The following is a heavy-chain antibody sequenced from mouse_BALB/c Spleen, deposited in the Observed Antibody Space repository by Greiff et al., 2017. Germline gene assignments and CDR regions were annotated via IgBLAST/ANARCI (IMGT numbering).Heavy chain of an antibody. V-gene: IGHV14-1*02. J-gene: IGHJ4*01. CDR2: IDPENGNT. D-gene: IGHD1-1*01. Sequence: VQLQQSGAELVRPWAFVTLSCNASGFNINDYYMHWVKQRPEQGLEWIGWIDPENGNTIYDPKFQGKASRTADTTSNTAYLQLSSLKSEDTAVYYCARGATVVPMDYWGQGTSVTVSS. CDR3: ARGATVVPMDY. CDR1: GFNINDYY.